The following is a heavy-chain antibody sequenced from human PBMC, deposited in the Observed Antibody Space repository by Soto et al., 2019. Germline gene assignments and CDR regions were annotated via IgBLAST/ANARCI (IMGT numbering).Heavy chain of an antibody. CDR2: ISSTSRHT. CDR1: GFTFSDYY. V-gene: IGHV3-11*06. CDR3: ARAASAAGSRYFDY. J-gene: IGHJ4*02. Sequence: KSGGSLRLSCAASGFTFSDYYVTWIRQAPGKGLEWLSYISSTSRHTDYADSVKGRFTISRDNANNSLYLQMNSLRVDDTAVYFCARAASAAGSRYFDYWGQGALVTVSS. D-gene: IGHD6-13*01.